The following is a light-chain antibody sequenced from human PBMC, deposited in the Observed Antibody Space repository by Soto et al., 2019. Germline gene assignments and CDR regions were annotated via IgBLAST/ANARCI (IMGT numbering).Light chain of an antibody. J-gene: IGKJ3*01. Sequence: DIPMTQSPTSLSASVGDRVTITCQATQGIRNFVAWYQQKPGKAPKLLIYAASTLQSGVPSRFSGSESGTDFTLTINSLQPEDFATYSFQKYSSAPVFGPRTNVEIK. CDR2: AAS. CDR3: QKYSSAPV. CDR1: QGIRNF. V-gene: IGKV1-27*01.